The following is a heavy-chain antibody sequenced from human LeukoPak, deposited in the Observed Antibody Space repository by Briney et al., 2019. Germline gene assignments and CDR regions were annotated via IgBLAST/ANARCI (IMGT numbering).Heavy chain of an antibody. V-gene: IGHV3-23*01. J-gene: IGHJ4*02. CDR3: AREGPRGNSQFDY. D-gene: IGHD2/OR15-2a*01. CDR2: IGGRDGST. Sequence: GGSLRLSCAASGFTFSSYGMSWVRQAPGKGLEWVSAIGGRDGSTYYADSVKGRFTISRDNSKNTLYVQMNSLRAEDTAIYYCAREGPRGNSQFDYWGQGTLVTVSS. CDR1: GFTFSSYG.